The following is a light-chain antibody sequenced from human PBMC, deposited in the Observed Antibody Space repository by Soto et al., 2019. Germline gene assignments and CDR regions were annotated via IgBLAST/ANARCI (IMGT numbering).Light chain of an antibody. J-gene: IGKJ4*01. V-gene: IGKV1-27*01. CDR3: QKYDSVPLT. CDR2: AAS. Sequence: IRLTQSPSSLSAYVRDRVTITCRASQCISHYLAWYQQKPGKVPKLLIYAASTLQSGVPSRFSGSGSGTDFTLTISSLQPEDVAIYYCQKYDSVPLTFGGGTKVDI. CDR1: QCISHY.